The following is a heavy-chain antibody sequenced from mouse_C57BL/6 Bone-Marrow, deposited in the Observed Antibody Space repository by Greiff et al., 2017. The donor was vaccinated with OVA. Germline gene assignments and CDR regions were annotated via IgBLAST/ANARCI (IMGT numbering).Heavy chain of an antibody. D-gene: IGHD1-1*01. CDR1: GYSFTDYN. Sequence: EVQLQQSGPELVKPGASVKISCKASGYSFTDYNMNWVKQSNGKSLEWIGVINPNYGTTSYNQKFKGKATLTVDQSSSTAYMQLTSLTSEDSAVYYCARGYYGSSDGYFDVWGTGTTVTVSS. CDR2: INPNYGTT. V-gene: IGHV1-39*01. CDR3: ARGYYGSSDGYFDV. J-gene: IGHJ1*03.